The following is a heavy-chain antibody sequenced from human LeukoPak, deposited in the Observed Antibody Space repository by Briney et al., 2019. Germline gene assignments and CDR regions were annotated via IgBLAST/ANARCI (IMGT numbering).Heavy chain of an antibody. Sequence: ASVKVSCKASGYSFTGYYMHWVRQAPGHGLEWMGWINPNSGGTNYAQKFQGRVTMTRDTSISTAYMELSRLRSDDTAVYYCARPPFLRGYSYGFWGQGTLVTVSS. V-gene: IGHV1-2*02. J-gene: IGHJ4*02. CDR2: INPNSGGT. CDR1: GYSFTGYY. D-gene: IGHD5-18*01. CDR3: ARPPFLRGYSYGF.